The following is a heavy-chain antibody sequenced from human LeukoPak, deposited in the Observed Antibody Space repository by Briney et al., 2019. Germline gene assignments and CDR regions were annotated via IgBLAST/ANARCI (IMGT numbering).Heavy chain of an antibody. Sequence: GGSLRLSCAASGFTFSSYAMSWVRQAPGKGLEWVANIKQDGSENYYVDSVKGRFTIARDNAKNSLYLQMNSLRAEDTAVYYCAGVLIVGATFDYWGQGTLVTVSS. D-gene: IGHD1-26*01. V-gene: IGHV3-7*01. J-gene: IGHJ4*02. CDR3: AGVLIVGATFDY. CDR2: IKQDGSEN. CDR1: GFTFSSYA.